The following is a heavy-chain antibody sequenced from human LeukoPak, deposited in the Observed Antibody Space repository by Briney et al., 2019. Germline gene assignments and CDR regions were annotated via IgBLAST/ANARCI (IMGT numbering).Heavy chain of an antibody. J-gene: IGHJ4*02. Sequence: GGSLRLSCAASGFRFNRFSMSWVRQTPGKGLEWVANIKQDGSQKEYADSVKGRFAISRDNANNFLDLQMNSLRAEDTGVYYCASVDFDNNAHYHYYLPNWGQGTQVTVSS. CDR2: IKQDGSQK. CDR1: GFRFNRFS. V-gene: IGHV3-7*01. D-gene: IGHD2/OR15-2a*01. CDR3: ASVDFDNNAHYHYYLPN.